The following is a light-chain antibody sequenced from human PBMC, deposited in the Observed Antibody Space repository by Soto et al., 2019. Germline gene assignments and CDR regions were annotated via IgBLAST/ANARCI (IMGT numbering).Light chain of an antibody. Sequence: EVVMTQSPATLSVSPGERATLSCRASQSVNANLAWYQQKPGQAPGLLIHGASNRATGIPARFSGSGFGTEFILTLSSLQSEDFAVYYCQQYNTWLWTFGQGTKVEI. J-gene: IGKJ1*01. CDR3: QQYNTWLWT. V-gene: IGKV3-15*01. CDR2: GAS. CDR1: QSVNAN.